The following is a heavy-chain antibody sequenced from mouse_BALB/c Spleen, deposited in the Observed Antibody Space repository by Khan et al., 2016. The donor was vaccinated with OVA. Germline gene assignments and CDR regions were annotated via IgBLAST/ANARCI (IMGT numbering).Heavy chain of an antibody. D-gene: IGHD3-2*02. J-gene: IGHJ2*01. V-gene: IGHV1S132*01. Sequence: VKLQESGAELVRPGASVKLSCKTSGYIFTSYWIHWVKQRSGQGLEWIARIYPGTDNTYYSEKLKDKATLTADKSSYTTYMLLSSLKSEDSAVYFCAREEALYYFDYWGQGTTLTVSS. CDR1: GYIFTSYW. CDR3: AREEALYYFDY. CDR2: IYPGTDNT.